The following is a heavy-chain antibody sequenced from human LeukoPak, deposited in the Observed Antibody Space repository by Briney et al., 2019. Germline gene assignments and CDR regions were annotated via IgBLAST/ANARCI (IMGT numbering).Heavy chain of an antibody. CDR1: GFTFSSYW. Sequence: PGGSLRLSCAASGFTFSSYWMHWVRQVPGKGLVWVSRIKSDGSSTSYADSVKGRFTISRDNSKNSLYLQMNGLRTEDTALYYCAGGGNPYYFDYWGQGTLVTVSS. V-gene: IGHV3-74*01. CDR3: AGGGNPYYFDY. CDR2: IKSDGSST. D-gene: IGHD3-10*01. J-gene: IGHJ4*02.